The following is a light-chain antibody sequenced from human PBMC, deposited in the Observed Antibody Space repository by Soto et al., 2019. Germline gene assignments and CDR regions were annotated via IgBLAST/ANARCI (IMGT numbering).Light chain of an antibody. CDR1: QSVSSSY. V-gene: IGKV3-20*01. CDR3: QQYGSSPRT. J-gene: IGKJ1*01. CDR2: GAS. Sequence: EILFTQSPGTLSLSPGERATLSCRASQSVSSSYLAWYQQNPGQAPRLLIYGASSRATGIPDRFSGSGSGTDFTLTISRLEPEDFEVYYCQQYGSSPRTFGQGTKVDIK.